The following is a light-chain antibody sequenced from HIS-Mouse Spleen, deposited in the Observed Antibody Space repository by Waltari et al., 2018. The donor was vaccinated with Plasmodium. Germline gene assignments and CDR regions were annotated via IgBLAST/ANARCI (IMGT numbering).Light chain of an antibody. CDR2: AVS. V-gene: IGKV1-6*01. J-gene: IGKJ2*01. CDR3: LQDYNYPYT. CDR1: QGIRND. Sequence: AIQMTQSPSSLSASVGDRVTITCRASQGIRNDLGWYQQKPGKAPKLLISAVSSLQSGVPSRFSGSGSGTDFTLTISSLQPEDFATYYCLQDYNYPYTFGQGTKLEIK.